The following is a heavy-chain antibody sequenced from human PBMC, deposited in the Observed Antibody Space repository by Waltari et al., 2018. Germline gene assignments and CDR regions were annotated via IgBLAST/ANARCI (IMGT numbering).Heavy chain of an antibody. CDR1: GFTFSSYG. J-gene: IGHJ3*02. CDR2: IWYDGSNK. D-gene: IGHD6-19*01. Sequence: QVQLVESGGGVVQPGRSLRLSCAASGFTFSSYGMHWVRQAPGKGLEWVAVIWYDGSNKDYADSVKGRFTISRDNSKNTLYLQMNSLRAEDTAVYYCAKGGSSGLPDAFDIWGQGTMVTVSS. CDR3: AKGGSSGLPDAFDI. V-gene: IGHV3-33*06.